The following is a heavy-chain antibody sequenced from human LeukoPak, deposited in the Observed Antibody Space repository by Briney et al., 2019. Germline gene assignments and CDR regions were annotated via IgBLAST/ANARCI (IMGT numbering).Heavy chain of an antibody. Sequence: GGSLRLSCTASGFTFSSYWMSWVRQAPGKGLEWVANIKQDGSETYYVDSVKDRLTISRDNAKNSLFLQMNSLRAEDTAVYYCARDRGFKVVAGTIDYWGQGTLVTVSS. V-gene: IGHV3-7*05. CDR1: GFTFSSYW. CDR3: ARDRGFKVVAGTIDY. D-gene: IGHD6-19*01. J-gene: IGHJ4*02. CDR2: IKQDGSET.